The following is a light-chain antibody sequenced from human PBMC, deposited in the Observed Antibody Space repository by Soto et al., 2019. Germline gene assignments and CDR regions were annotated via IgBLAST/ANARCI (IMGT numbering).Light chain of an antibody. J-gene: IGLJ3*02. CDR2: DVS. V-gene: IGLV2-11*01. CDR1: SSDVGGYNY. Sequence: QSALTQPRSVSGSPGQSVTISCTGTSSDVGGYNYVSWYQQHPGKAPKLMIYDVSTRPSGVPDRFSGSKSGNTASLTISGLQAADEADYYCCSYAGSYRWVFGGGTKLTVL. CDR3: CSYAGSYRWV.